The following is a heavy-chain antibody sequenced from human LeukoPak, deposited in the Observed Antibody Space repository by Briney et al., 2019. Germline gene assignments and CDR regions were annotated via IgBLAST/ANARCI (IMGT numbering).Heavy chain of an antibody. V-gene: IGHV4-34*01. D-gene: IGHD3-10*01. CDR3: AREWXGDLAPY. Sequence: PSETLSLTCAVYGGSFSGYYWSWIRQPPGKGLEWIGEINHSGSTNYNPSLKNRVTISVDTSKNQFSLKLSSVTAAHTAVYYCAREWXGDLAPYWGQGTLVTVPS. CDR2: INHSGST. CDR1: GGSFSGYY. J-gene: IGHJ4*02.